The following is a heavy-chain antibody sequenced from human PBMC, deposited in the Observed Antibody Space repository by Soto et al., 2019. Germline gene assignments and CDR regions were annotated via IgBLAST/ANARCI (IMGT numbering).Heavy chain of an antibody. V-gene: IGHV1-8*01. CDR1: GYTFTSYD. CDR3: AAAIHSSSSGLDFDY. J-gene: IGHJ4*02. Sequence: ASVKVSCKASGYTFTSYDINWVRQATGQGLEWMGWVNPNSGNTGYAQKFQGRVTMTRNTSISTAYMELSSLRSEDTAVYYCAAAIHSSSSGLDFDYWGQGTLVTVSS. CDR2: VNPNSGNT. D-gene: IGHD6-6*01.